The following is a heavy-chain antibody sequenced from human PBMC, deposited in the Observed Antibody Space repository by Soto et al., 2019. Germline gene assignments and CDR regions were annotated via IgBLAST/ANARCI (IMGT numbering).Heavy chain of an antibody. J-gene: IGHJ6*02. CDR2: IDPTDSHP. CDR1: GYSFTNYW. CDR3: ARGGTTLPLDV. Sequence: PGESLKISCEASGYSFTNYWINWVRQMPRKGLEWMGRIDPTDSHPNYSPSFQGHVTVSVDRSISTAYLQWSSLKASDSAVYYCARGGTTLPLDVWGQGTTVTVSS. D-gene: IGHD2-2*01. V-gene: IGHV5-10-1*01.